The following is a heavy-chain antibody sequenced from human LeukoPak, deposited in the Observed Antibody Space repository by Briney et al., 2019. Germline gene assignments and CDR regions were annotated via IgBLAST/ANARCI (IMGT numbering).Heavy chain of an antibody. CDR2: IWYDGSNK. CDR1: GFSFSSYG. J-gene: IGHJ4*02. D-gene: IGHD6-13*01. CDR3: ARELPRRGYFDY. Sequence: GGSLRLSCASSGFSFSSYGMHWVRQAPGKGLEWVAVIWYDGSNKYSADSVKGRFTISRDNSKNTLYLQMNSLRVEDTAVYYCARELPRRGYFDYWGQGTLVTVSS. V-gene: IGHV3-33*01.